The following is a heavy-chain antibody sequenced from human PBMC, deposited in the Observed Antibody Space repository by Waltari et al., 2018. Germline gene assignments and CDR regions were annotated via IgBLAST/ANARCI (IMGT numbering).Heavy chain of an antibody. CDR1: GFTFRNEA. J-gene: IGHJ4*02. Sequence: EGQLLESGGGLVQPGESLRLSCVASGFTFRNEALSVVLQAPGKGLEWVSALHSTGSGTYYPDSVRGRFTISRDNSKSTLYLQMNSLRAEDTAIYYCAKVVNSGMYYYFDFWGQGTLVTVSS. CDR3: AKVVNSGMYYYFDF. V-gene: IGHV3-23*05. D-gene: IGHD5-12*01. CDR2: LHSTGSGT.